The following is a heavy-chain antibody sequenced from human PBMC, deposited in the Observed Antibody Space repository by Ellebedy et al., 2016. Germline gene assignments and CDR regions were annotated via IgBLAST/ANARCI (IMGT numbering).Heavy chain of an antibody. CDR1: GFTFTSSA. J-gene: IGHJ6*02. CDR2: INPSGGST. D-gene: IGHD5-18*01. Sequence: ASVKVSCKASGFTFTSSAMHWVRQAPGQGLEWMGIINPSGGSTSYAQKLQGRVTMTRDTSTSTVYMELSSLRSEDTAVYYCARDRDTAMVTFKTYYYYGMDVWGQGTTVTVSS. V-gene: IGHV1-46*04. CDR3: ARDRDTAMVTFKTYYYYGMDV.